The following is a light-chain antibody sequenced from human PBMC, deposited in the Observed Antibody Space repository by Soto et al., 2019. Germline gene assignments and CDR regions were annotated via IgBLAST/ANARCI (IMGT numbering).Light chain of an antibody. J-gene: IGKJ4*01. CDR1: QGIRND. CDR3: LQHNTYPVT. CDR2: AAS. Sequence: DIQMTQSPTSLSASVGDRVTITCRASQGIRNDLSWYQQKPGKAPKRLVYAASSLQSGVPSRFSGRGSGTEFILTINSLQPEDFATYYCLQHNTYPVTFGGGTRVDIK. V-gene: IGKV1-17*01.